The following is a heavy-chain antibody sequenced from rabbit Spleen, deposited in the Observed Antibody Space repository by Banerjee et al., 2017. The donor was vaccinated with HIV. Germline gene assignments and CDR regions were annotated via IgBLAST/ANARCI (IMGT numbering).Heavy chain of an antibody. CDR2: IDTNDGDT. CDR3: ARDTGSSFSSYGMDL. J-gene: IGHJ6*01. CDR1: GVSLNDKDV. D-gene: IGHD8-1*01. V-gene: IGHV1S45*01. Sequence: EQLEESGGGLVKPEGSLTLTCKASGVSLNDKDVMCWVRQAPGKGLEWIACIDTNDGDTDYANWPKGRFTISKTSTTVTLQMTSLTVADTATYFCARDTGSSFSSYGMDLWGPGTLVTVS.